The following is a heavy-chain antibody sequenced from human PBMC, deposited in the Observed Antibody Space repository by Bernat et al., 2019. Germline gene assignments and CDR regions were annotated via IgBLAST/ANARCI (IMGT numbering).Heavy chain of an antibody. CDR3: ARGTSTSAPYMDV. J-gene: IGHJ6*03. CDR1: GFTFSDYY. Sequence: QVQLVESGGGLVKPGGSLRLSCAASGFTFSDYYMSWIRQAPGKGLDWVSYISSSSYANYADSVKGRFTISRDNAKNSLYLQMNSLRAEDTAVYYCARGTSTSAPYMDVWGKGTTVTVSS. CDR2: ISSSSYA. V-gene: IGHV3-11*05.